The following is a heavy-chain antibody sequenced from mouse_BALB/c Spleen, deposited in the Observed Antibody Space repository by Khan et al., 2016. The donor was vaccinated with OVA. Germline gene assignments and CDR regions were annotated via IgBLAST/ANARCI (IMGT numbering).Heavy chain of an antibody. Sequence: EVKLEESGAELGRPGSSVKLSCKTSGFTFTSYGIKWVKQRPGQGLEWIGYIYPGNGYTVYNEKFQGKATLTSDTSSSTAYMQLTSLTSEDSAIYCCAAAYYSNYCDYWGQGTTLTVSS. J-gene: IGHJ2*01. CDR1: GFTFTSYG. D-gene: IGHD2-5*01. CDR3: AAAYYSNYCDY. CDR2: IYPGNGYT. V-gene: IGHV1S134*01.